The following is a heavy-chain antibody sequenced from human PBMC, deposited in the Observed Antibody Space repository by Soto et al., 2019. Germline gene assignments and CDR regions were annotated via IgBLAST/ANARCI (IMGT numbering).Heavy chain of an antibody. CDR2: INAGNGNT. Sequence: ASVKVSCKASGYTFTSYAMHWVRQPPGQRLEWMGWINAGNGNTKYSQKFQGRVAITRDTSASTAYMELSSLRSEDTAVYYCARAHSSGSYYPWGQGTLVTVSS. CDR1: GYTFTSYA. CDR3: ARAHSSGSYYP. D-gene: IGHD3-10*01. V-gene: IGHV1-3*01. J-gene: IGHJ5*02.